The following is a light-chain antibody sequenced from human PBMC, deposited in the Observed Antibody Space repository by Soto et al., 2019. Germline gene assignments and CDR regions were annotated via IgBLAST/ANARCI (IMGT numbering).Light chain of an antibody. J-gene: IGLJ2*01. Sequence: QSVLTQPPSVSGAPGQRVTISCTGSSSNIGAGFDVHWYQHLPGTAPKLLIYVNTNRPSGVPDRFSGSKSGTSASLAITGLQAEDEADYYCQSSDSSLSGVVFGGGTQLTVL. CDR2: VNT. CDR3: QSSDSSLSGVV. CDR1: SSNIGAGFD. V-gene: IGLV1-40*01.